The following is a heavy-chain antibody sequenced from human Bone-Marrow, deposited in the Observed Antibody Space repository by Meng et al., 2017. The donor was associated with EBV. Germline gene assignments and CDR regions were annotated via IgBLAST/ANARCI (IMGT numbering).Heavy chain of an antibody. CDR2: IYHSGST. V-gene: IGHV4-4*02. J-gene: IGHJ4*02. Sequence: QVQLQESGPGLVKPSGTLSRTCAVSGGSISSGNWWTWVRQPPGKGLEWIGEIYHSGSTNYNPSLVSRVTISVDTSKNQFSLKLSSVTAADTAVYYCARGTGVWFGTIHFDYWGQGTLVTVS. CDR3: ARGTGVWFGTIHFDY. CDR1: GGSISSGNW. D-gene: IGHD3-10*01.